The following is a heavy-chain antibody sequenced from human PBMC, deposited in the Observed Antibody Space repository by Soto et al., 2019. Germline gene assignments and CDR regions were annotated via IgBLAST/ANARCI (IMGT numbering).Heavy chain of an antibody. J-gene: IGHJ5*02. CDR1: GFTFSSYA. Sequence: QVQLVESGGGVVQPGRSLRLSCAASGFTFSSYAMHWVRQAPGKGLEWVAVISYDGSNKYYADSVKGRFTISRDNSKNKLYLQMHSLSAEDTAVYYCARDSRERFSSSWHRALKGRPYNWFDPWGQGTLVTGSS. V-gene: IGHV3-30-3*01. CDR2: ISYDGSNK. D-gene: IGHD6-13*01. CDR3: ARDSRERFSSSWHRALKGRPYNWFDP.